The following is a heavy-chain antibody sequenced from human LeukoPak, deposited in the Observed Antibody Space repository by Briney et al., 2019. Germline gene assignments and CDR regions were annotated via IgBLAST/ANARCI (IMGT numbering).Heavy chain of an antibody. D-gene: IGHD1-26*01. CDR2: FDPEDGET. CDR1: GYTLTELS. J-gene: IGHJ2*01. CDR3: ATAPPDLGALYWYFDL. Sequence: EASVKVSCKVSGYTLTELSMHWVRQAPGKGLEWMGGFDPEDGETIYAQKFQGRVTMTEDTSTDTAYMELSSLRSEDTAVHYCATAPPDLGALYWYFDLWGRGTLVTVSS. V-gene: IGHV1-24*01.